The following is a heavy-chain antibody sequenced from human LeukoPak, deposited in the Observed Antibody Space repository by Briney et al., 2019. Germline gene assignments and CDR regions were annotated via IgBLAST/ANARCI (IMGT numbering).Heavy chain of an antibody. V-gene: IGHV3-48*01. CDR1: GFTFSSSN. J-gene: IGHJ6*02. Sequence: QSGGSLRLSCAASGFTFSSSNMNWVRQAPGKGLEWVSYISSASTTMYYADSVKGRFTISRDNAKNSLYLQMNSLRAEDTAVYYCARSLSGYGMDVWGQGTTVTVSS. CDR2: ISSASTTM. D-gene: IGHD6-25*01. CDR3: ARSLSGYGMDV.